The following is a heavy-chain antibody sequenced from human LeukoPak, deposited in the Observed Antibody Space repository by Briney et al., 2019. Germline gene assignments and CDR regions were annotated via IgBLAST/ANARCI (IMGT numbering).Heavy chain of an antibody. D-gene: IGHD4-17*01. CDR3: AKDLYGDYGDDY. CDR2: ISRGGAYT. CDR1: GFTFGTYD. J-gene: IGHJ4*02. Sequence: PGGSLRLSCAASGFTFGTYDMYWIRQAPGKGLECVSSISRGGAYTYYADSVKGRFTISRDDSKNTLYLQMNSLRAEDTAVYYCAKDLYGDYGDDYWGQGTLVTVSS. V-gene: IGHV3-23*01.